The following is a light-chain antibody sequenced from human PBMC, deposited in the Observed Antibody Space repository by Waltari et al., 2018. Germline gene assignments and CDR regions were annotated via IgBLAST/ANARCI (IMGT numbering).Light chain of an antibody. V-gene: IGKV4-1*01. Sequence: DIVMTQSPDSLAVSLVERDTIHCKSSQSLLYSSNNKYYLAWYRQKPGQPPKLLIYLASTRESGVPDRFSGSGSGTDFTLTISSLQAEDVAVYYCQQYYNIPYTFGQGTKLEIK. CDR1: QSLLYSSNNKYY. CDR3: QQYYNIPYT. J-gene: IGKJ2*01. CDR2: LAS.